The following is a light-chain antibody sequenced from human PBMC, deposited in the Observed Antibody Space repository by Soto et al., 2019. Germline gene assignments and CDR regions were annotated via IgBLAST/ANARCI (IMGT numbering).Light chain of an antibody. CDR1: QSINTW. CDR2: NGS. J-gene: IGKJ1*01. V-gene: IGKV1-5*03. Sequence: DIQMTQSPCTLSASVGDRVTITCRASQSINTWLAWYQQKPGEAPKLLIYNGSTLERGVPSRFSGSGSGTEFTLTISSLQPDDFATLYCQQYKTYSRTFGQGTKVEVK. CDR3: QQYKTYSRT.